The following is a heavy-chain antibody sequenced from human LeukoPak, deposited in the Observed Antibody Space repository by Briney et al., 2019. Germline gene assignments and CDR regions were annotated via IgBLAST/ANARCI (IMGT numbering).Heavy chain of an antibody. CDR1: GGSISSGSYY. V-gene: IGHV4-61*02. CDR2: MYTSGST. CDR3: ARDSPYYYGSGSATYYMDV. J-gene: IGHJ6*03. D-gene: IGHD3-10*01. Sequence: PSETLSLTCTVSGGSISSGSYYWSWIRQPAGKGLEWIGRMYTSGSTNYNPSLKSRVTISVDTSKNQFSLKLSSVTAADTAVYYCARDSPYYYGSGSATYYMDVWGKGTTVTISS.